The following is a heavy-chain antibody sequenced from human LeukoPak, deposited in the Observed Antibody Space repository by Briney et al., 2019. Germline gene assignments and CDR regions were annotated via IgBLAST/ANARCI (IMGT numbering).Heavy chain of an antibody. CDR1: GGSFSGYY. CDR2: INHSGST. Sequence: PSETLSLTCAVYGGSFSGYYWSWIRQAPGKGLEWIGEINHSGSTNYNPSLKSRVTISVDTSKNQFSLKLSSVTAADTAVYYCARRRTEDGSGYYYTWFDPWGQGTLVTVSS. CDR3: ARRRTEDGSGYYYTWFDP. V-gene: IGHV4-34*01. J-gene: IGHJ5*02. D-gene: IGHD3-22*01.